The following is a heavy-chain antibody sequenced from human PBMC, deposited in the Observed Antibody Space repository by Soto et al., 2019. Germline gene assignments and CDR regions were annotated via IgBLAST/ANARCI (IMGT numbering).Heavy chain of an antibody. CDR2: IYYSGST. D-gene: IGHD6-13*01. CDR1: GGSISSSSYY. V-gene: IGHV4-39*01. Sequence: SETLSLTCPFSGGSISSSSYYWGWLLQPPVKGREWIGSIYYSGSTYYNPSLKSRVTISVDTSKNQFSLKLSSVTAADTAVYYCARLKGIAAAGTEKNNWFDSWGQGTLVTVSS. CDR3: ARLKGIAAAGTEKNNWFDS. J-gene: IGHJ5*01.